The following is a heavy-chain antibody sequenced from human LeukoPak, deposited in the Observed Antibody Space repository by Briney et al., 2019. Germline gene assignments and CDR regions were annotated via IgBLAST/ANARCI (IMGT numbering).Heavy chain of an antibody. CDR2: ISGSGGST. V-gene: IGHV3-23*01. J-gene: IGHJ3*02. CDR3: AKGWVVPAANNAFDI. D-gene: IGHD2-2*01. Sequence: GGSLRLSCAASGFTFSSNYMSWVRQAPGKGLEWVSAISGSGGSTYYADSVKGRFTISRDNSKNTLYLQMNSLRAEDTAVYYCAKGWVVPAANNAFDIWGQGTMVTVSS. CDR1: GFTFSSNY.